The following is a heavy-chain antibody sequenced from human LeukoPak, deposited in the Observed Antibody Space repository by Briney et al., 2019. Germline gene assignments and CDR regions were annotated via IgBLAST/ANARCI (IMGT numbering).Heavy chain of an antibody. D-gene: IGHD3-10*01. CDR2: ISSNGGST. Sequence: GGSLRLSCAASGFTFSSYAMHWVRQAPGKGLEYVSAISSNGGSTYYANSVKGRFTISRDDSKNTLNLQMNSLRADDTAVYYCARLRGNTMVEYWGQGTLVTVSS. CDR3: ARLRGNTMVEY. CDR1: GFTFSSYA. V-gene: IGHV3-64*01. J-gene: IGHJ4*02.